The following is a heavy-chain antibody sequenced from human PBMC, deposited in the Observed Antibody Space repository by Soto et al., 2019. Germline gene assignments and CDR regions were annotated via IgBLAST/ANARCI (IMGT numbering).Heavy chain of an antibody. CDR3: VRTSLVVAVATREDF. CDR1: GFTFSNYW. Sequence: EVQLVESGGGLVQPGESLRLSCAASGFTFSNYWMHWVRQAPGKGLVWVSRIDSDGSRITYADFVKGRFTISRDNAQNTVYLPLNSLTAEGTAVYYCVRTSLVVAVATREDFWGQGTLVTVSS. D-gene: IGHD2-15*01. V-gene: IGHV3-74*01. J-gene: IGHJ4*02. CDR2: IDSDGSRI.